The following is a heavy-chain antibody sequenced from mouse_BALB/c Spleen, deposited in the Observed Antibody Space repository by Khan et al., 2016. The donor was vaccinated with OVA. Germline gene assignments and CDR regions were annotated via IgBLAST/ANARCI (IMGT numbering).Heavy chain of an antibody. CDR2: IWSDGST. V-gene: IGHV2-6-1*01. D-gene: IGHD2-10*01. J-gene: IGHJ4*01. Sequence: QMQLEESGPGLVAPSQSLSITCTISGFSLTNYGVHWVRLPPGKGLEWLVVIWSDGSTTYNSALKSRLSISKDNSKSQVFLKMNSLQTDDTAMYYWARQPYYHYYVMDYWGQGTSVTVSS. CDR1: GFSLTNYG. CDR3: ARQPYYHYYVMDY.